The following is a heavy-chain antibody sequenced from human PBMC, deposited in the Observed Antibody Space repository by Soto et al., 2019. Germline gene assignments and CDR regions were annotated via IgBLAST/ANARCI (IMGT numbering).Heavy chain of an antibody. Sequence: QITLKESGPTLVKPTQTLTLTCTFSGFSLSTSKMGVGWIRQPPGKALEWLARIYWDDDKRYNPSLKNRLTISQDTYRNKVVLTMTNMEPVDTATYYCTHRSGMGGNSWLPGFWGQGTLVTVSS. CDR3: THRSGMGGNSWLPGF. V-gene: IGHV2-5*02. J-gene: IGHJ4*02. CDR1: GFSLSTSKMG. CDR2: IYWDDDK. D-gene: IGHD6-13*01.